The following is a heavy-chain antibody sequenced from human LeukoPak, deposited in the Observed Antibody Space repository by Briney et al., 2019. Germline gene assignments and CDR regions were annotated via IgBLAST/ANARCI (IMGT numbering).Heavy chain of an antibody. Sequence: SETLSLTCTVSGYSISSGYYWGWIRQPPGKGLEWIGSIYHSGSTYYNPSRKSRVTISVDTSKNQFSLKLSSVTAADTAVYYCARGGAGRYQLLLNWFDPWGQGTLVTVSS. CDR2: IYHSGST. CDR1: GYSISSGYY. V-gene: IGHV4-38-2*02. CDR3: ARGGAGRYQLLLNWFDP. D-gene: IGHD2-2*01. J-gene: IGHJ5*02.